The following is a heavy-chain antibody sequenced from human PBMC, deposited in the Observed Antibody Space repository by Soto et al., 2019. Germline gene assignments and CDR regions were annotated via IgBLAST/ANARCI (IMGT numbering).Heavy chain of an antibody. CDR1: GGSLSSSSYY. J-gene: IGHJ4*02. CDR3: ARRRSSVVFFDY. V-gene: IGHV4-39*01. Sequence: PSETLSLTCTVSGGSLSSSSYYWGWIRQPPGKGLEWIGSIYYSGSTYYNPSLKSRVTISVDTSQNQFSLKLSSVTAADTAVYYWARRRSSVVFFDYWGQGTLVTVSS. D-gene: IGHD6-19*01. CDR2: IYYSGST.